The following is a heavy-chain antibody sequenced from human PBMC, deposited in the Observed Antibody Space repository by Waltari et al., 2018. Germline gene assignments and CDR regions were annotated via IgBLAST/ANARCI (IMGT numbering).Heavy chain of an antibody. CDR1: GGSTSSSSYS. V-gene: IGHV4-39*01. D-gene: IGHD2-21*01. CDR3: ARHSAYCGGDCYHYYFDY. Sequence: QLQLQESGPGLVKPSETLSLTCTVSGGSTSSSSYSWGWIRQPPGTGLEWVGSIYYSESTYYNPSLKSRVTISVDTSKNQFSLKLSSVTAADTAVYYCARHSAYCGGDCYHYYFDYWGQGTLVTVSS. CDR2: IYYSEST. J-gene: IGHJ4*02.